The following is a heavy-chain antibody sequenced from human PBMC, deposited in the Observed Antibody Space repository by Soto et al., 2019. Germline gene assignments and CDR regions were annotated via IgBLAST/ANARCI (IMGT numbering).Heavy chain of an antibody. CDR2: IWYDGSNK. V-gene: IGHV3-33*01. J-gene: IGHJ4*02. CDR1: GFRFSSYG. D-gene: IGHD3-22*01. Sequence: QVQLVESGGGVVQPGRSLRLSCAASGFRFSSYGMNWVRQSPGKGLEWVAVIWYDGSNKFYGNSVKGRFTISRDNSRNTLYLQMKSLRDKDTAVYYCATEGKDDSVKGGFDNWGQGTLVTVSS. CDR3: ATEGKDDSVKGGFDN.